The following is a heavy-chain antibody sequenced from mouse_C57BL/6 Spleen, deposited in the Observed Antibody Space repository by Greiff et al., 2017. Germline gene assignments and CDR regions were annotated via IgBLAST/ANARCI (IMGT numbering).Heavy chain of an antibody. D-gene: IGHD2-5*01. CDR1: GFSLSTCGMG. V-gene: IGHV8-8*01. CDR2: IWWDDDK. Sequence: QVTLKESGPGILQPSQTLSLTCSFSGFSLSTCGMGVGWIRQPSGKGLEWLAHIWWDDDKYYNPALKSRPTISKDTSKNQVILKIANVDTADTATYYYSRIGDSNYYYAMDVWGPGTSVTVSS. CDR3: SRIGDSNYYYAMDV. J-gene: IGHJ4*01.